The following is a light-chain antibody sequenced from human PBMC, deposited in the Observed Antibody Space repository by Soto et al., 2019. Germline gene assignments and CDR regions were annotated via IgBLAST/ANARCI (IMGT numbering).Light chain of an antibody. V-gene: IGLV2-23*02. CDR3: CSYAGSSTWV. Sequence: QSALTQPASVSGSPGQSITISCTGTSSDIGGYKYVSWYQHHPGKVPQLIIYEVNNRPSGVSNRFSGSKSGNTASLTISGLQAEDEADYYCCSYAGSSTWVFGGGTKVTVL. CDR1: SSDIGGYKY. J-gene: IGLJ3*02. CDR2: EVN.